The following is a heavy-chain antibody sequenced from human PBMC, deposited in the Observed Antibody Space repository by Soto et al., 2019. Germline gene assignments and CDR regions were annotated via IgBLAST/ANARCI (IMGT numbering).Heavy chain of an antibody. V-gene: IGHV3-23*01. CDR3: AKDAGYYYDSSGYYYLGATDAFDI. CDR1: GFTFSRYA. Sequence: GGSLRLSCAASGFTFSRYAMSWVRQAPGKGLEWVSAISGSGGSTYYADSVKGRFTISRDNSKNTLYLQMNSLRAEDTAVYYCAKDAGYYYDSSGYYYLGATDAFDIWGQGTMVTVSS. J-gene: IGHJ3*02. D-gene: IGHD3-22*01. CDR2: ISGSGGST.